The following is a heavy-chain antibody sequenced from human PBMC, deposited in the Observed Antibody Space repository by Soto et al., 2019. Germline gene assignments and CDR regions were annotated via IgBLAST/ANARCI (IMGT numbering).Heavy chain of an antibody. V-gene: IGHV4-30-4*01. CDR3: ARDIATLVGYYYGMDV. CDR2: IYYSGST. D-gene: IGHD1-26*01. Sequence: LSLTCTVSGGSISSGDYYWSWIRQPPGKGLEWIGYIYYSGSTYYNPSLKSRVTISVDTSKNQFSLKLSSVTAADTAVYYCARDIATLVGYYYGMDVWGQGTTVTVS. J-gene: IGHJ6*02. CDR1: GGSISSGDYY.